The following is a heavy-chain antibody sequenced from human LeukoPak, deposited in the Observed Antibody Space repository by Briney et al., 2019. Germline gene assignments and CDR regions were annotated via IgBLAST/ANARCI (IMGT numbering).Heavy chain of an antibody. CDR3: ARSLYDSSGYWVGGAYYYYYMDV. Sequence: GGSLRLSCAASGFTFSSYWMSWVRQAPGKGLEWVANIKQGGSEKYYVDSVKGRFTISRDNAKNSLYLQMNSLRAEDTAVYYCARSLYDSSGYWVGGAYYYYYMDVWGKGTTVTVSS. D-gene: IGHD3-22*01. CDR2: IKQGGSEK. CDR1: GFTFSSYW. J-gene: IGHJ6*03. V-gene: IGHV3-7*01.